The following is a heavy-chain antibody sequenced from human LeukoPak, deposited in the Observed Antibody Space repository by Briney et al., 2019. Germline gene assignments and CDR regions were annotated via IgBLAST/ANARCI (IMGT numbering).Heavy chain of an antibody. V-gene: IGHV1-69*05. D-gene: IGHD5-24*01. CDR2: IIPIFGTA. CDR3: ARLGDGYNLDY. Sequence: ASVKVSCKASGGTCSSYAISWVRQAPGQGLEWMGRIIPIFGTANYAQKFQGRVTITTDESTSTAYMELSSLRSEDTAVYYCARLGDGYNLDYWGQGTLVTVSS. CDR1: GGTCSSYA. J-gene: IGHJ4*02.